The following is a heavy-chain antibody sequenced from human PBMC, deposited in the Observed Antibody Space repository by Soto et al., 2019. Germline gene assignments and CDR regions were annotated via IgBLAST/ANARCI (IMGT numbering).Heavy chain of an antibody. V-gene: IGHV1-69*13. CDR1: GCTFSSYA. CDR3: AHARGPRDEVDY. Sequence: SVKVSCKASGCTFSSYAISWVRQAPGQGLEWMGGIIPIFGTANYAQKFQGRVTITADESTSTAYMELSSLRSEDTAVYYCAHARGPRDEVDYWGQGTLVTVSS. CDR2: IIPIFGTA. D-gene: IGHD5-12*01. J-gene: IGHJ4*02.